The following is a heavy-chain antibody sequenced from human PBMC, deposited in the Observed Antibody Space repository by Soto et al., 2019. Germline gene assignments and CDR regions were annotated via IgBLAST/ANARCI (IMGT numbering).Heavy chain of an antibody. Sequence: WGSLLLSCATSVFTFSCFELHWVGQAPGKGLDWISYISSSGSTAYYASSVEGRFTISRDNANNSVYLQMDSLRAEDTALYYCTRAAWFTYLSFYWGQGAMVTVSS. CDR2: ISSSGSTA. CDR1: VFTFSCFE. V-gene: IGHV3-48*03. D-gene: IGHD3-10*01. J-gene: IGHJ4*02. CDR3: TRAAWFTYLSFY.